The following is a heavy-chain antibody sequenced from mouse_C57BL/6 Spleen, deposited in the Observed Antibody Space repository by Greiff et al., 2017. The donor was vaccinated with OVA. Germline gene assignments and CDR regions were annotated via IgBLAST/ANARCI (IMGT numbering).Heavy chain of an antibody. D-gene: IGHD1-1*01. J-gene: IGHJ1*03. Sequence: EVKLVESGGGLVQPGGSLKLSCAASGFTFSDYGMAWVRQAPRKGPEWVAFISNLAYSIYYADTVTGRFTISRENAKNTLYLEMSSLRSEDTAMYYCARRGIYFDVWGTGTTVTVSS. V-gene: IGHV5-15*01. CDR1: GFTFSDYG. CDR2: ISNLAYSI. CDR3: ARRGIYFDV.